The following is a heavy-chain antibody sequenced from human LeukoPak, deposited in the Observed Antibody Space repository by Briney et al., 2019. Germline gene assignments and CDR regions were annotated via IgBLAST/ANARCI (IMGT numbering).Heavy chain of an antibody. Sequence: SKTLSLTCTVSGGSISSYYWSWIRQPPGKGLEWIGYIYYSGSTNYNPSLKSRVTISVDTSKNQFSLKLSSVTAADTAVYYCATTGYSSGCGWFDPWGQGTLVTVSS. D-gene: IGHD6-19*01. CDR3: ATTGYSSGCGWFDP. V-gene: IGHV4-59*08. CDR1: GGSISSYY. J-gene: IGHJ5*02. CDR2: IYYSGST.